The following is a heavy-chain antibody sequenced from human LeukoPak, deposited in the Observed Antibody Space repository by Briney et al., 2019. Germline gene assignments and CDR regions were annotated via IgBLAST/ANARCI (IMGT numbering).Heavy chain of an antibody. CDR2: TYYRSKWYN. D-gene: IGHD6-13*01. CDR1: GDSVSSYSGA. CDR3: VRQHSTDYYYYGLDV. J-gene: IGHJ6*02. V-gene: IGHV6-1*01. Sequence: SQTLSLTCAISGDSVSSYSGAWNWIRQSPSRGLEWLGRTYYRSKWYNDYAVSVKSRITVNPDTSKNQFSLQLKSVTPEDTAVYYCVRQHSTDYYYYGLDVWGLGTTVTVSS.